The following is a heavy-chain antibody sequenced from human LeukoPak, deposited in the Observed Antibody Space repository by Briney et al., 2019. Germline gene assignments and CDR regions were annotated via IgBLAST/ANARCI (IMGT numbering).Heavy chain of an antibody. D-gene: IGHD2-8*01. CDR1: GFTFSNYA. CDR3: AKDLIASNFDY. J-gene: IGHJ4*02. CDR2: ISGSGGST. Sequence: GGSLRLSCAASGFTFSNYAMSWVRQAPGKGLEWASGISGSGGSTYYADSVKGHFTISRDNSKNTLYLQMNSLRAEDTAIYYCAKDLIASNFDYWGQGTLVTVSS. V-gene: IGHV3-23*01.